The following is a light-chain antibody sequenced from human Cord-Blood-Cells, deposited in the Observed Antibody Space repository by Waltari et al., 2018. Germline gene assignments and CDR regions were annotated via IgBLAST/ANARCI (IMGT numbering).Light chain of an antibody. J-gene: IGKJ1*01. CDR3: QQYGSAPWT. Sequence: EIVLTQSPGTLSLSPGESATLSCRASQSVSSSYLAWYQQKPGQAPRLLIYGASRRATGIPDRVSGSGSGTDFTLTIRRLEPEDFAVYYWQQYGSAPWTFGQGTKVEIK. V-gene: IGKV3-20*01. CDR1: QSVSSSY. CDR2: GAS.